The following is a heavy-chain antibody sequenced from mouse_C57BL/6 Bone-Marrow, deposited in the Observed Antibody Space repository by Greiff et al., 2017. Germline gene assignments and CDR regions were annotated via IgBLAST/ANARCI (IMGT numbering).Heavy chain of an antibody. J-gene: IGHJ4*01. CDR1: GYTFTSYW. V-gene: IGHV1-52*01. D-gene: IGHD1-1*01. CDR2: IDPSDSET. CDR3: ARTYYYGDARDD. Sequence: QVQLQQPGAELVRPGSSVKLSCKASGYTFTSYWMHWVKQRPIQGLEWIGNIDPSDSETHYNQKFKDKATLTVDKSSSTAYMQRSSLTSEDSAVYYCARTYYYGDARDDWGQGTSVTVSS.